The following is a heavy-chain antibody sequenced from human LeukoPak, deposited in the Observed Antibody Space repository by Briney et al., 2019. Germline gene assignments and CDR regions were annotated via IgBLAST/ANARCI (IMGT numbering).Heavy chain of an antibody. CDR2: ISGSGGST. Sequence: GGSLRLSCAASGFTFSSYAMSWVRQAPGKGLEWVSGISGSGGSTNYADSVKGWFTISRDNSKNTLSLQMNSLRAEDTAVYYCAKTRNYYDGSGYFYCFDYWGQGTLVTVSS. CDR1: GFTFSSYA. J-gene: IGHJ4*02. D-gene: IGHD3-22*01. CDR3: AKTRNYYDGSGYFYCFDY. V-gene: IGHV3-23*01.